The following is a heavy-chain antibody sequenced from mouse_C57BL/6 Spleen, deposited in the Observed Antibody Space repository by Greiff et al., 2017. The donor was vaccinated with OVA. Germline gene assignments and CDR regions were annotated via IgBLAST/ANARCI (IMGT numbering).Heavy chain of an antibody. Sequence: QVQLKQPGAELVRPGSSVKLSCKASGYTFTSYWMDWVKQRPGQGLEWIGNIYPSDSATHYNQKFKDKATLTVDKSSINEYMKLSSLTSEDSAVYYCARRYYDAMDYWGQGTSVTVSS. CDR3: ARRYYDAMDY. D-gene: IGHD1-1*01. CDR2: IYPSDSAT. CDR1: GYTFTSYW. J-gene: IGHJ4*01. V-gene: IGHV1-61*01.